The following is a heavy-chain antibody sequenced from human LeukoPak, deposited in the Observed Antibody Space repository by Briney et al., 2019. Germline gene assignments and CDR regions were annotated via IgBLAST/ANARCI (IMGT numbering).Heavy chain of an antibody. CDR2: ITPLVSTT. V-gene: IGHV1-69*13. CDR1: GGISHPYA. J-gene: IGHJ5*02. D-gene: IGHD1-26*01. CDR3: ARGNGTYTPFDH. Sequence: SVKVSCKASGGISHPYAIAWLRQAPGQGLEWMGGITPLVSTTVFARKLQGRVTFTADEATRTVYMELRSLNSDDTAIYYCARGNGTYTPFDHWGQGTLVTVSS.